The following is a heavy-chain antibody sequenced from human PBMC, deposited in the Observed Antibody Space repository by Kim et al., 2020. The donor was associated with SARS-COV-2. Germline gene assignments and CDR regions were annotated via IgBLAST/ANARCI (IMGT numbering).Heavy chain of an antibody. CDR3: ARGERYYYDSSGYTLYYFDY. V-gene: IGHV4-59*09. J-gene: IGHJ4*02. Sequence: SRVTISVDTSKNQFSLKLSSVTAADKAVYYCARGERYYYDSSGYTLYYFDYWGQGTLVTVSS. D-gene: IGHD3-22*01.